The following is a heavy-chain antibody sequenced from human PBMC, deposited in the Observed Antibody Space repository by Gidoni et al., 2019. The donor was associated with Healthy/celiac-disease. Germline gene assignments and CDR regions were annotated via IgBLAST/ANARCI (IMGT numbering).Heavy chain of an antibody. Sequence: QVQLQQWGAGLLKPSETLSLTCAVYGGSFSGYYWSWIRQPPGKGLEWIGEINHSGSTNYNPSLKSRVTISVDTSKNQFSLKLSSVTAADTAVYYCARSAAAGTRRGLGSWGQGTLVTVSS. CDR3: ARSAAAGTRRGLGS. D-gene: IGHD6-13*01. V-gene: IGHV4-34*01. CDR2: INHSGST. J-gene: IGHJ4*02. CDR1: GGSFSGYY.